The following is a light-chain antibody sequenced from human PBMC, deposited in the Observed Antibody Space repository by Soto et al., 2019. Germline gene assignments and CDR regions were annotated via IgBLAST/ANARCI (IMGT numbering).Light chain of an antibody. Sequence: QSALTQPASVSGSPGQSITISCTGTSSDVGSYNLVSWYQQHPGKAPKLMIFEVHKRPSGVSNRFSGSKSGNTASLTISGLQAEDEADYYCYSYAGGSSRVFGGGTQLTVL. J-gene: IGLJ3*02. CDR1: SSDVGSYNL. CDR2: EVH. CDR3: YSYAGGSSRV. V-gene: IGLV2-23*02.